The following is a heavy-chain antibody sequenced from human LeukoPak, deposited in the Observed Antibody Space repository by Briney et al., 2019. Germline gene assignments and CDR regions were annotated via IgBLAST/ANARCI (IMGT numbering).Heavy chain of an antibody. J-gene: IGHJ3*02. CDR1: GDSVSSNSAA. V-gene: IGHV6-1*01. CDR2: TYYRSKWYN. CDR3: ARDRYDYIWGSYRRSGAFDI. D-gene: IGHD3-16*02. Sequence: SQILSLTCAISGDSVSSNSAAWNWIRQSPSRGLEWLGRTYYRSKWYNDYAVSVKSRITINPDTSKNQFSLQLNSVTPEDTAVYYCARDRYDYIWGSYRRSGAFDIWGQGTMVTVSS.